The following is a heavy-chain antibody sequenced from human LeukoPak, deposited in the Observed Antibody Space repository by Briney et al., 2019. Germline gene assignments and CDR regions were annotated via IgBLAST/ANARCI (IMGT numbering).Heavy chain of an antibody. V-gene: IGHV2-5*01. D-gene: IGHD3-10*01. Sequence: SGPTLVNPTQTLTLTCTFSGFSFSTTGVAVAWIRQPPGKALEWLAVTYWNNDKSYSPSLKNRLTITQDTSKNQVILIMANMDPVDTGTYYCAHKGRGSGSYTMWGQGTLVTVSS. CDR2: TYWNNDK. CDR1: GFSFSTTGVA. J-gene: IGHJ4*02. CDR3: AHKGRGSGSYTM.